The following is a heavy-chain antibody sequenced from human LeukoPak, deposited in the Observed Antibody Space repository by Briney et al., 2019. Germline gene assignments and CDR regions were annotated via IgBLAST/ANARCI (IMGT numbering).Heavy chain of an antibody. V-gene: IGHV4-59*08. D-gene: IGHD3-16*01. CDR1: GGSISSYY. J-gene: IGHJ4*02. CDR2: IYYSGST. CDR3: ARRGWGYFDY. Sequence: SETLSLTCTVSGGSISSYYWSWIRQPPGKGLEWIGYIYYSGSTNYNPSLKGRVTISVDTSKNQFSLKLSSVTAADTAVYYCARRGWGYFDYWGQGTLVTVSS.